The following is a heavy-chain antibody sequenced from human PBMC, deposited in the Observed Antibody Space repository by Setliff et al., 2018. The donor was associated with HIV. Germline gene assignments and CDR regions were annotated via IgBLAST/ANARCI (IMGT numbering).Heavy chain of an antibody. Sequence: SETLSLTCAVYGGSFSGYFCIWVRQPPGEGLEWIGEISHSGSTNYNPSLESRVTISLDTSNKQFSLKLTSVTAADTAVYYCARRANVYESFSGSSYYFDYWGQGALVTVSA. J-gene: IGHJ4*02. CDR2: ISHSGST. V-gene: IGHV4-34*01. CDR1: GGSFSGYF. D-gene: IGHD3-22*01. CDR3: ARRANVYESFSGSSYYFDY.